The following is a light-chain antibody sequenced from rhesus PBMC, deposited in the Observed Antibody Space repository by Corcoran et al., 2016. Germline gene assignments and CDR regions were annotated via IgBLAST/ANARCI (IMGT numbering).Light chain of an antibody. CDR3: QQGYSTPLT. V-gene: IGKV1-32*03. CDR1: QGISSY. J-gene: IGKJ4*01. Sequence: DIQMSQSPSSLSASVGDRVTITCRASQGISSYLNWYQQKPGKAPKLLIYYANSLASGVPSMFSGSGSGTDYTLTISSLQPEDFATYYRQQGYSTPLTFGGGTKVEIK. CDR2: YAN.